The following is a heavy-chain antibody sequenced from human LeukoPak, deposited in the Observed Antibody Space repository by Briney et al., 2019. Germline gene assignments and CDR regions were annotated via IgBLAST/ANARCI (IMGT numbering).Heavy chain of an antibody. D-gene: IGHD3-9*01. CDR2: ISAYNGNT. V-gene: IGHV1-18*01. CDR3: ARVGDILTGYYNRGPIDY. CDR1: GYTFTSYA. Sequence: GASVKVSCKTSGYTFTSYAISWVRQAPGQGLEWMGWISAYNGNTNYAQKLQGRVTMTTDTSTSTGYMELRSLRSDDTAVYYCARVGDILTGYYNRGPIDYWGQGTLVTVSS. J-gene: IGHJ4*02.